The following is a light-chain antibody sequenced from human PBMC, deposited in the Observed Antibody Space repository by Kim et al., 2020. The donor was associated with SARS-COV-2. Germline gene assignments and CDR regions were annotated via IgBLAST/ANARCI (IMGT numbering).Light chain of an antibody. V-gene: IGLV2-14*01. CDR1: SRDVGAYNY. J-gene: IGLJ2*01. CDR2: DVS. CDR3: SSLTSSSTLL. Sequence: QSALTQPASVSGSPGQSITISCTGTSRDVGAYNYVSWYQQRPGKAPELMIYDVSERPSGVSNRFSGSKSGNTASLSISGLQAEDEADYFCSSLTSSSTLLFGGGTKLTVL.